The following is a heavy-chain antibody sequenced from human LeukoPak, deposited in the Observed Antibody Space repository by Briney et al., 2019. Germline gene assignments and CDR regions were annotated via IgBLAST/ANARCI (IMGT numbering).Heavy chain of an antibody. Sequence: SETLSLTCSVSGDSISTSSYYWGWIRQPPGKGLEWIGTIYYSGSTYYNPSLTSRVTIPVDTSKNQFSLKLSSVTAADTAVYYCARHKDYYYSYMDVWGKGTTVTISS. CDR1: GDSISTSSYY. CDR3: ARHKDYYYSYMDV. CDR2: IYYSGST. V-gene: IGHV4-39*01. J-gene: IGHJ6*03.